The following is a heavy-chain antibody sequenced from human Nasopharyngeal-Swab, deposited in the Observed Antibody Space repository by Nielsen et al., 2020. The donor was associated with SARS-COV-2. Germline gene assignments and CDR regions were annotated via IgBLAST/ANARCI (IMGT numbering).Heavy chain of an antibody. V-gene: IGHV4-59*01. Sequence: GSLRLSCTVSGGSISSYYWSWIRQPPGKGREWCGYIYDSGSTNYNPSLKSRVTISVDTSKNQFSLKLSSVTAADTAVYYCARLGVVGATDIWGQGTMVTVSS. CDR3: ARLGVVGATDI. CDR2: IYDSGST. D-gene: IGHD1-26*01. CDR1: GGSISSYY. J-gene: IGHJ3*02.